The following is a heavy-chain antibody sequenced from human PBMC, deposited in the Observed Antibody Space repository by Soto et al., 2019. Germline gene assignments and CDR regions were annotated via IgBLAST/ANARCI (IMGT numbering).Heavy chain of an antibody. CDR1: XXXXSSYS. D-gene: IGHD3-16*01. Sequence: EVQLVESGGGLVQPGXXLRLSCAASXXXXSSYSMNXVRQAPGKGLEWVSYISSSSSTIYYADSVKGRFTISRDNAKNSLYLQMNSLRAEDTAVYYCAREGGIYYYYYYMDVWGKGTTVTVSS. CDR2: ISSSSSTI. CDR3: AREGGIYYYYYYMDV. V-gene: IGHV3-48*01. J-gene: IGHJ6*03.